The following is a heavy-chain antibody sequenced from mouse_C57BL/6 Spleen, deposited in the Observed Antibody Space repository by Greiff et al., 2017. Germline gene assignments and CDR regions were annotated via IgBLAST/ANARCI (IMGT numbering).Heavy chain of an antibody. CDR3: ARSGYDYDYAMDY. V-gene: IGHV1-82*01. CDR2: IYPGDGDT. Sequence: VKLMESGPELVKPGASVKISCKASGYAFSSSWMNWVKQRPGKGLEWIGRIYPGDGDTNYNGKFKGKATLTADKSSSTAYMQLSSLTSEDSAVYVCARSGYDYDYAMDYWGQGTSVTVSS. D-gene: IGHD2-4*01. CDR1: GYAFSSSW. J-gene: IGHJ4*01.